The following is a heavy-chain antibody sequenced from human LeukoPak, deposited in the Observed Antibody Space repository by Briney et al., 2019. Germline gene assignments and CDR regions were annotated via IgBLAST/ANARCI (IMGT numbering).Heavy chain of an antibody. D-gene: IGHD2-21*02. CDR2: ISYDGSNK. V-gene: IGHV3-30*03. CDR1: GFTFSSYG. J-gene: IGHJ4*02. Sequence: SGGSLRLSCAASGFTFSSYGMHWVRQAPGKGLEWVAVISYDGSNKYYADSVKGRFTISRDNSKNTLYLQMNSLRAEDTAVYYCARNPFVVVTAIIFDYWGQGTLVTVSS. CDR3: ARNPFVVVTAIIFDY.